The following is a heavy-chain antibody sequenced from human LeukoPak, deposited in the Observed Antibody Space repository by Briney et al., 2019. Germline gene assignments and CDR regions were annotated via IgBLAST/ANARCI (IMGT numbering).Heavy chain of an antibody. V-gene: IGHV3-48*01. Sequence: GGSLRLSCAASGFTFSSYSMNWVRQAPGKGLEWVSYISSSSSTIYYADSVKGRFTISRDNAKNSLYLQMNSLRAEDTAVYYCARETLSYGDYDIDYWGQGTLVTVSS. J-gene: IGHJ4*02. CDR2: ISSSSSTI. CDR3: ARETLSYGDYDIDY. D-gene: IGHD4-17*01. CDR1: GFTFSSYS.